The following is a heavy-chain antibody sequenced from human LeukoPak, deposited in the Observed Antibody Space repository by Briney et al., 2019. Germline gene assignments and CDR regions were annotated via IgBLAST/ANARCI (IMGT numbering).Heavy chain of an antibody. V-gene: IGHV4-38-2*02. J-gene: IGHJ4*02. CDR2: IYHSGST. D-gene: IGHD3-10*01. CDR1: GYSISSGYY. Sequence: SETLSLTCTVSGYSISSGYYWGWIRQPPGKGLEWIGSIYHSGSTYYNPSLKSRVTISADKSKNQFSLKLSSVTAADTAVYYCARYRGANGYYFDYWGQGTLVTVSS. CDR3: ARYRGANGYYFDY.